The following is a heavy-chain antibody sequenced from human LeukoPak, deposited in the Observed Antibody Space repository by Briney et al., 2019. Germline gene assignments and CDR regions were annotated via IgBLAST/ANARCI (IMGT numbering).Heavy chain of an antibody. V-gene: IGHV3-23*01. J-gene: IGHJ6*03. D-gene: IGHD5-12*01. CDR3: AKFGGYSGYDSGYYYYYYMDV. CDR2: ISGSGGGT. Sequence: GGSLRLSCAASGFTFSSYAMSWVRQAPGKGLEWVSAISGSGGGTYYADSVKGRFTISRDNSKNTLYLQMNSLRAEDTAVYYCAKFGGYSGYDSGYYYYYYMDVWGKGTTVTVSS. CDR1: GFTFSSYA.